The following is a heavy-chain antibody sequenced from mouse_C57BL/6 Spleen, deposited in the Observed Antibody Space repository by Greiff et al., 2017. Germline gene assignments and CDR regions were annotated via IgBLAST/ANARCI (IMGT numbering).Heavy chain of an antibody. J-gene: IGHJ2*01. D-gene: IGHD1-1*01. V-gene: IGHV1-55*01. Sequence: VQLQQPGAELVKPGASVKMSCKASGYTFTSYWITWVKQRPGQGLEWIGDIYPGSGSTNYNEKFKSKATLTVDTSSSTAYMQLSSLTSEDSAVYYCARGGYYYGSARDYFDYWGQGTTLTVSS. CDR1: GYTFTSYW. CDR2: IYPGSGST. CDR3: ARGGYYYGSARDYFDY.